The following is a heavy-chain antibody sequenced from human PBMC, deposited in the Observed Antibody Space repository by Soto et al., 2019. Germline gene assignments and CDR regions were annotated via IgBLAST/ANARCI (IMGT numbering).Heavy chain of an antibody. CDR3: AREGATMGYFDY. D-gene: IGHD1-26*01. Sequence: QVQLVESGGGVVQPGRSLRLSCAASGFTFSSYGMHWVRQAPGKGLEWVAVIWYDGSNKYYADSVKGRFTISRDNSKNTLYLQMNSLRAGDTAVYYCAREGATMGYFDYWGQGTLVTVSS. J-gene: IGHJ4*02. V-gene: IGHV3-33*01. CDR1: GFTFSSYG. CDR2: IWYDGSNK.